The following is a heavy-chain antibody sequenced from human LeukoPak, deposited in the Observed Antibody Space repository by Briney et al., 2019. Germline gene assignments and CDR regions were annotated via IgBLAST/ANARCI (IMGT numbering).Heavy chain of an antibody. Sequence: GGSLRLSCSVSGFTFSNYWMTWVRQAPGRGLECLAIINEDGSEKHHVDSVKGRFTISRDNAKNLLFLEMNSLRDEDTAVYYCARDGSVTYHTAFDYWGQGTLVSVS. J-gene: IGHJ4*02. CDR1: GFTFSNYW. CDR2: INEDGSEK. CDR3: ARDGSVTYHTAFDY. V-gene: IGHV3-7*01. D-gene: IGHD6-19*01.